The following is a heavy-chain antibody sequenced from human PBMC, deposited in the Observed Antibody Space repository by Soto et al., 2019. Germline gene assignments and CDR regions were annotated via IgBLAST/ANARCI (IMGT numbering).Heavy chain of an antibody. CDR3: VRDMQLWRLDS. CDR1: GFKFVTSG. D-gene: IGHD2-15*01. CDR2: FSGGGNNT. V-gene: IGHV3-23*01. J-gene: IGHJ4*02. Sequence: GGSMRVPYIAAGFKFVTSGGSWVRQDPGKGLEWISGFSGGGNNTDTKYADSVKGRFTISRDNAKNTLYLHMNSLRAEDTAVYYCVRDMQLWRLDSWGQGTLVTVSS.